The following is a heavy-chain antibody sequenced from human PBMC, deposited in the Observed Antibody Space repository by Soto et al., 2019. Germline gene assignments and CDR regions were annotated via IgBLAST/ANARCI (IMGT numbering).Heavy chain of an antibody. Sequence: ASVKVSCKASGYTFTGCYMHWVRQAPGQGLEWMGWINPNSGGTNYAQKFQGRVTMTRDTSISTAYMELSRLRSDDTAVYYCARDPGYYDSSGYYYDDYWGQGTLVTVSS. CDR1: GYTFTGCY. D-gene: IGHD3-22*01. CDR2: INPNSGGT. CDR3: ARDPGYYDSSGYYYDDY. J-gene: IGHJ4*02. V-gene: IGHV1-2*02.